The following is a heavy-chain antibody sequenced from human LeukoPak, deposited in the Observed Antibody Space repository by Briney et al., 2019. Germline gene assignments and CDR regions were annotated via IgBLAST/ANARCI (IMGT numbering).Heavy chain of an antibody. J-gene: IGHJ5*02. CDR2: IYHNGNT. CDR3: ARGQFYHDSTGYYL. Sequence: SETLSLTCAVSGDSITNYYWSWIRQPPGKGLEWIGNIYHNGNTNYNPSLKSRVTISVDTSKKQFSLKLNFVTAADTAMYYCARGQFYHDSTGYYLWGQGTLVTVSS. D-gene: IGHD3-22*01. CDR1: GDSITNYY. V-gene: IGHV4-59*01.